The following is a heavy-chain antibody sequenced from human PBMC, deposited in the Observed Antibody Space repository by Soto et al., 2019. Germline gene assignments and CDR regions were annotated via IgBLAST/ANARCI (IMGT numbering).Heavy chain of an antibody. J-gene: IGHJ4*02. CDR2: ISHRGST. Sequence: QVQLQESGPGLVKPSGTLSLTCAVSGDSISSSYWRSLVRQPPGKGLEWIGEISHRGSTNYNPSPKSRVTIAVDKSKNQCSLSLTSVTAADTAVYYCAISGGYYITYWGQGTLVTVSS. CDR1: GDSISSSYW. CDR3: AISGGYYITY. V-gene: IGHV4-4*02. D-gene: IGHD6-19*01.